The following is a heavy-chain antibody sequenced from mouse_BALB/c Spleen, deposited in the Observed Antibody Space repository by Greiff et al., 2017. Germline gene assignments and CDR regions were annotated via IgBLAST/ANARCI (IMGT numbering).Heavy chain of an antibody. D-gene: IGHD2-14*01. CDR1: GFNIKDYY. Sequence: VQLQQSGAELVRSGASVKLSCTASGFNIKDYYMHWVKQRPEQGLEWIGWIEPENGDTEYAPKFQGKATMTADTSSNTAYLQLSSLTSEDTAVYYCSARRYDYYFDYWGQGTTLTVSS. CDR3: SARRYDYYFDY. V-gene: IGHV14-4*02. CDR2: IEPENGDT. J-gene: IGHJ2*01.